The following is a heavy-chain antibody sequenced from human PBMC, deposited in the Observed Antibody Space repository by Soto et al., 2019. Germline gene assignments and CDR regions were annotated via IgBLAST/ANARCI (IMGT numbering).Heavy chain of an antibody. CDR3: TRAARYSSSGGHYMDV. V-gene: IGHV3-73*01. J-gene: IGHJ6*03. D-gene: IGHD6-6*01. Sequence: EVQLVESGGGLVQPGGSLKLSCAASGFTFSGSAMHWVRQASGKGLEWVGRIRSKANSYATAYAASVKGRFTISRDDSKNTAYLQMRSLKTEDTAVYYCTRAARYSSSGGHYMDVWGKGTTVTVSS. CDR1: GFTFSGSA. CDR2: IRSKANSYAT.